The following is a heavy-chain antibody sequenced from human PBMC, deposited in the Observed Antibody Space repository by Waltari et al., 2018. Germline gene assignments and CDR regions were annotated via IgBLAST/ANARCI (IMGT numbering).Heavy chain of an antibody. J-gene: IGHJ4*02. D-gene: IGHD3-3*01. CDR3: ARGRGITIFGVVIGEYYFDY. V-gene: IGHV4-34*01. CDR1: GGSFSGYY. CDR2: INHSGST. Sequence: QVQLQQWGAGLLKPSETLSLTCAVYGGSFSGYYWSWIRQPPGKGREWSGEINHSGSTNYHPSLKSRVPISVDTSKNQCSLKLGSVTAADTAVYYCARGRGITIFGVVIGEYYFDYWGQGTLVTVSS.